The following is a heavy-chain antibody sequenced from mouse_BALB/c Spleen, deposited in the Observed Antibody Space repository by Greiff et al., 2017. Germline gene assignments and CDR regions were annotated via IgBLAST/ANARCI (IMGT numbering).Heavy chain of an antibody. CDR3: AREVYGNYVFFDY. Sequence: VQLVESGPGLVAPSQSLSITCTVSGFSLTSYGVHWVRQPPGKGLEWLGVIWAGGSTNYNSALMSRLSISKDNSKSQVFLKMNSLQTDDTAMYYCAREVYGNYVFFDYWGQGTTLTVSS. CDR1: GFSLTSYG. CDR2: IWAGGST. D-gene: IGHD2-1*01. J-gene: IGHJ2*01. V-gene: IGHV2-9*02.